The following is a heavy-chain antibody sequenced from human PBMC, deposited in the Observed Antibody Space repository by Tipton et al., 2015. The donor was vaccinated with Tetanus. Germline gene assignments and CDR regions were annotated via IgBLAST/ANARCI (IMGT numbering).Heavy chain of an antibody. CDR2: IYSSGGA. D-gene: IGHD2-15*01. Sequence: TLSLTCIVSGGPMRSYYWSWIRQPPGKGLEWIGHIYSSGGARYNPSLKSRTTMSVDRSKSQFSLKLSSVTAADTAIYYCASLLDRGDWGQGTRVTVSS. CDR3: ASLLDRGD. J-gene: IGHJ4*02. V-gene: IGHV4-59*12. CDR1: GGPMRSYY.